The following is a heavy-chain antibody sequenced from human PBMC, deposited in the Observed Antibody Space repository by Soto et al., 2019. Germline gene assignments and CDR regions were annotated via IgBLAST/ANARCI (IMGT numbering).Heavy chain of an antibody. J-gene: IGHJ4*02. CDR3: TRDWDY. V-gene: IGHV3-7*01. Sequence: ELQLVESGGGLVQPGGSLRLSFPFSGFIFRTYWLAWARQAPGKGLQWVAVIRQEGSETHYVDSVRGRFTISRDNAKNSLYLDMNSLRADDTAIYYCTRDWDYWGQGILVSVSS. CDR2: IRQEGSET. CDR1: GFIFRTYW.